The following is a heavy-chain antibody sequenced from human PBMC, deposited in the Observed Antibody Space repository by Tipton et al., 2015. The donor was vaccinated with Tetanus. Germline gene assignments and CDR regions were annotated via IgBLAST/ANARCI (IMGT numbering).Heavy chain of an antibody. Sequence: LRLSCTVSGGSISSGGYYWSWIRQHPGKGLEWIGYIDYSGITYYSPSLKSRLTMSVDTSKNQFSLKLSSVTAADTAVYYCAKARAGTHGAFDIWGQGTMVTVSS. D-gene: IGHD3-10*01. CDR2: IDYSGIT. V-gene: IGHV4-31*03. CDR3: AKARAGTHGAFDI. CDR1: GGSISSGGYY. J-gene: IGHJ3*02.